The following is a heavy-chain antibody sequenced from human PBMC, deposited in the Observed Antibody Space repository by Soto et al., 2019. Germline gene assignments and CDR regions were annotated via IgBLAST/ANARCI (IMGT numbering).Heavy chain of an antibody. CDR3: AKGGSAALIAPAGRDNWFDP. J-gene: IGHJ5*02. D-gene: IGHD6-25*01. V-gene: IGHV3-9*01. CDR2: ITWNGGTI. Sequence: GGSLRLSCAASGFAFDDYVMHWVRQPPGRGLEWVSGITWNGGTIRYVDSVKGRFTISRDNAENSLYLQMNSLRPEDTAVYYCAKGGSAALIAPAGRDNWFDPWGQGTQVTVS. CDR1: GFAFDDYV.